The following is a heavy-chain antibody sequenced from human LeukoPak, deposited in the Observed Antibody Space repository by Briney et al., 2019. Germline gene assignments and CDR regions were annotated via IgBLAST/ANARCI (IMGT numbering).Heavy chain of an antibody. D-gene: IGHD3-10*01. CDR3: ARILGSFGELHDAFDI. J-gene: IGHJ3*02. V-gene: IGHV3-7*01. CDR1: GFTFSNYW. CDR2: IKQDGSEK. Sequence: PGGSLRLSCAASGFTFSNYWMSWVRQAPGKGLEWVANIKQDGSEKYYVDSVKGRFTISRDNAKNSLYLQMNSLRAEDTAVYYCARILGSFGELHDAFDIWGQGTMVTVSS.